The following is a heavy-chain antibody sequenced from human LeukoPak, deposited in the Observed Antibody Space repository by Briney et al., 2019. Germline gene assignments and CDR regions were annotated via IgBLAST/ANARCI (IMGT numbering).Heavy chain of an antibody. CDR1: GGSISSYY. J-gene: IGHJ4*02. Sequence: SETLSLTCTVSGGSISSYYWSWIRQPPGKGLEWIGYIYYSGSTNYNPSLKSRVTISVDTSKNQFSLKLSSVTAADTAVYCCARTYGDYVWGQGTLVTVSS. V-gene: IGHV4-59*01. D-gene: IGHD4-17*01. CDR2: IYYSGST. CDR3: ARTYGDYV.